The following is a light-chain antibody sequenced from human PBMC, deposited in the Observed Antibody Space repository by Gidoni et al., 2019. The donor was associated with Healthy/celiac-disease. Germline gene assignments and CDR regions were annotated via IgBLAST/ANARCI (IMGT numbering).Light chain of an antibody. J-gene: IGKJ4*01. CDR2: LGS. CDR1: QSLLHSNGYNY. Sequence: DIVMTQSPLSLPVTPGEPASISCRSSQSLLHSNGYNYLDWYLQQPGQSPQLLIYLGSNRASGVPERFSGSGSGTDFTLKISRVDAEDVGVYYCMQALQTPLTFGGGTKVEIK. V-gene: IGKV2-28*01. CDR3: MQALQTPLT.